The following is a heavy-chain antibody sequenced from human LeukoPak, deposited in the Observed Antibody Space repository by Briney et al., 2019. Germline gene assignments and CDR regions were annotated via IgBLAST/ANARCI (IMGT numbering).Heavy chain of an antibody. V-gene: IGHV3-64*01. CDR2: ISTNGDNT. CDR1: GFTFSSYA. Sequence: GGSLRLSCAASGFTFSSYAMHWVRQAPGKGLEYVAAISTNGDNTYYANSVKGRFTISRDNSKNTLYLQMGSLRVEDMAVYYCARWGSTSCYDYWGQGTLVTVSS. J-gene: IGHJ4*02. CDR3: ARWGSTSCYDY. D-gene: IGHD2-2*01.